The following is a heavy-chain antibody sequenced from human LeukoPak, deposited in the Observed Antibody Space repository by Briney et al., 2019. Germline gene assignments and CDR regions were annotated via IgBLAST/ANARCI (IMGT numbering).Heavy chain of an antibody. D-gene: IGHD3-10*01. Sequence: GGSLRLSCAASGFTFDTHAMSWVRQAPGKGLEWISTMSGHGHNVYYADSVKGRFTISRDNSKNTLYLHMNNLRAEDTAIYYCAKFRGMIVFDYWGQGALVTVSS. J-gene: IGHJ4*02. CDR1: GFTFDTHA. CDR3: AKFRGMIVFDY. CDR2: MSGHGHNV. V-gene: IGHV3-23*01.